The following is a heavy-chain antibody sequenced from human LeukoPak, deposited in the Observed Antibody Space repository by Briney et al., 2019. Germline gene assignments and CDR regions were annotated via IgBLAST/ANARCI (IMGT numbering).Heavy chain of an antibody. CDR3: ARESTLHRGYFDL. V-gene: IGHV1-2*02. CDR1: GYTFTGYY. CDR2: INPNSGGT. J-gene: IGHJ2*01. Sequence: GASVTVSCKASGYTFTGYYMHWVRQAPGQGLEWMGWINPNSGGTNYAQKFQGRVTMTRDTSISTAYMELSRLRSDDTAVYYCARESTLHRGYFDLWGRGTLVTVSS.